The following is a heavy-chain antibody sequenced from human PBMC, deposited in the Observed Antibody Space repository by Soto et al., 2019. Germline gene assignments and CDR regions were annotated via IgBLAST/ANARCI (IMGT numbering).Heavy chain of an antibody. V-gene: IGHV3-11*01. CDR3: ASEPLGQQLVYYYYYMDV. CDR1: GFTFSDYY. D-gene: IGHD6-13*01. J-gene: IGHJ6*03. Sequence: GGSLRLSCAASGFTFSDYYMSWIRQAPGKGLEWVSYISSSGSTIYYADSVKGRFTISRDNAKNSLYLQMNSLRAEDTAVYYCASEPLGQQLVYYYYYMDVWGKGTTVTVSS. CDR2: ISSSGSTI.